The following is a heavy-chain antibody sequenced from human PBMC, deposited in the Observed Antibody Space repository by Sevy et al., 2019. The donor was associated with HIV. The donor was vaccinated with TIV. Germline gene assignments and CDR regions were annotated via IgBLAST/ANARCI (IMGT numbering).Heavy chain of an antibody. CDR2: IRGKANGGTT. V-gene: IGHV3-49*03. CDR1: GFTFDDYA. CDR3: AMGYHYYYYMDV. Sequence: GGSLRLSCTASGFTFDDYALSWFRQAPGKGLEWVGCIRGKANGGTTEYAASVRGRFAISRDDSESIAYLQMISLKTEDTAVYYCAMGYHYYYYMDVWGKGTTVTVSS. J-gene: IGHJ6*03.